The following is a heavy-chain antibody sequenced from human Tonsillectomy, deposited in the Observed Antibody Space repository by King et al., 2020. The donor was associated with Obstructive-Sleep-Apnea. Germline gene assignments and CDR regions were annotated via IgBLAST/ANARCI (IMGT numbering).Heavy chain of an antibody. J-gene: IGHJ4*02. CDR3: TSTLDSSSPFDY. D-gene: IGHD6-6*01. V-gene: IGHV3-72*01. Sequence: VQLVESGGGLVQPGGSLRLSCTASGFTFSDYYMDWVRQAPGKGLEWGGRIRNKANSYATQYPASVKGRFTISRDDSKDSLYLQMNSLKTEDTAVYYCTSTLDSSSPFDYWGQGTLVTVSS. CDR1: GFTFSDYY. CDR2: IRNKANSYAT.